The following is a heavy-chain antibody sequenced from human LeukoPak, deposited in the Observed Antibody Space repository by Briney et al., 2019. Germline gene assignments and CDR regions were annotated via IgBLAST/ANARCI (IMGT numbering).Heavy chain of an antibody. J-gene: IGHJ4*02. Sequence: SETLSLTCTVSGGSITNYYWSWIRQPPGRGLEWIGYIYYSGSTNYNPSLKSRVTISVDTSKNQFSLKLSSVTAADTAVYYCARVRGRCSGGSCYPGELDYWGQGTLVTVSS. D-gene: IGHD2-15*01. V-gene: IGHV4-59*08. CDR2: IYYSGST. CDR1: GGSITNYY. CDR3: ARVRGRCSGGSCYPGELDY.